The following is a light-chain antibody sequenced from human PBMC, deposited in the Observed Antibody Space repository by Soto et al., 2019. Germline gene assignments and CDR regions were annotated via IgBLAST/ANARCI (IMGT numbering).Light chain of an antibody. V-gene: IGKV3-20*01. CDR1: QSVSNNY. CDR3: QQYGSSGT. J-gene: IGKJ1*01. Sequence: EFVLTQSPGTLSFSPGERATLSCRASQSVSNNYLAWYQQKPGQAPRLLIYGASNRATGIPDRFSGSGSGTDFTLTISRLEPEDFAVYYCQQYGSSGTFGQGTKV. CDR2: GAS.